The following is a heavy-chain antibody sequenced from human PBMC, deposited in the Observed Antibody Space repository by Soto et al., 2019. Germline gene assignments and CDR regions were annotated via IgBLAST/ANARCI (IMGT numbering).Heavy chain of an antibody. Sequence: QVQLVESGGGVVQPGRSLRLSCAASGFTFSSYAMHWVRQAPGKGLEWVAVISYDGSNKYYADSVKGRFTISRDNSKNTLYLQMNSLRGEDTAMYYCARAQWELRYDYWGQGTLVTFSS. CDR3: ARAQWELRYDY. J-gene: IGHJ4*02. D-gene: IGHD1-26*01. CDR2: ISYDGSNK. CDR1: GFTFSSYA. V-gene: IGHV3-30-3*01.